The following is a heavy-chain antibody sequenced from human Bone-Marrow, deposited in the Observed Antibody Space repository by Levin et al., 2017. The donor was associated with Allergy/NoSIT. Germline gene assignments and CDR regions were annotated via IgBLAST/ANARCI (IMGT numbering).Heavy chain of an antibody. Sequence: GESLKISCAASGFTFSSYSMNWVRQAPGKGLEWVSYISSSSSTIYYADSVKGRFTISRDNAKNSLYLQMNSLRAEDTAVYYCARDRGYSSGWPFDYWGQGTLVTVSS. CDR2: ISSSSSTI. D-gene: IGHD6-19*01. J-gene: IGHJ4*02. V-gene: IGHV3-48*01. CDR1: GFTFSSYS. CDR3: ARDRGYSSGWPFDY.